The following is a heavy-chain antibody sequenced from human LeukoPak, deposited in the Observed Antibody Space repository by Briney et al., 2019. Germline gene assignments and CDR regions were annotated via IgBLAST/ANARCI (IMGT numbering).Heavy chain of an antibody. CDR1: GYTFTSYA. Sequence: ASVKVSCKASGYTFTSYAMNWVRQAPGQGLEWMGWINTNTGNPTYAQGFTGRFVFSLDTSVSTAYLQISSLKAEDTAAYYCARVMVRGVIIPYYWGQGTLVTASS. V-gene: IGHV7-4-1*02. D-gene: IGHD3-10*01. J-gene: IGHJ4*02. CDR3: ARVMVRGVIIPYY. CDR2: INTNTGNP.